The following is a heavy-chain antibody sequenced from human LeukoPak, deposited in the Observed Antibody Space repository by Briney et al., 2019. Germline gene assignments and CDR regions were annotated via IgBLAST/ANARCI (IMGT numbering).Heavy chain of an antibody. D-gene: IGHD3-22*01. CDR2: IYYNGNT. Sequence: SGTLSLTCTVSGASISSSYWSWVRQPPGKRLEWIGFIYYNGNTNSNPSLKSRVTISADTSKNQFSLKLTSVTAADTAVYYCVRGNYDNRGYSNASDIWGQGAMVTVSS. V-gene: IGHV4-59*01. J-gene: IGHJ3*02. CDR3: VRGNYDNRGYSNASDI. CDR1: GASISSSY.